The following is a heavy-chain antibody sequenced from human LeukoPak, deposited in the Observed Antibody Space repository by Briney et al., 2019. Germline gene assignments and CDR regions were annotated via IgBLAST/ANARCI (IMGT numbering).Heavy chain of an antibody. Sequence: ASVKVSCKASGYTXTGYYMHWVRQAPGQGLDWMGWINSNSGGTNYAKKFQGRVTMTRDTSISTAYMELSRLRSDDTAVYYCARVGARITMVRGGINKYYFDYWGQGTLVTVSS. J-gene: IGHJ4*02. D-gene: IGHD3-10*01. CDR1: GYTXTGYY. V-gene: IGHV1-2*02. CDR3: ARVGARITMVRGGINKYYFDY. CDR2: INSNSGGT.